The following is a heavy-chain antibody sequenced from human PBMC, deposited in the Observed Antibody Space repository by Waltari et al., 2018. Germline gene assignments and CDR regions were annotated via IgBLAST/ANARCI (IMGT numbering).Heavy chain of an antibody. Sequence: KESGPTLVKPTQTLTLTCTFSGFSLSTSGVGVGWIRQPPGKGLEWIGEINHSGSTNYNPSLKSRVTISVDTSKNQFSLKLSSVTAADTAVYYCARARSIYYDFWSGYTYFDYWGQGTLVTVSS. J-gene: IGHJ4*02. CDR3: ARARSIYYDFWSGYTYFDY. CDR1: GFSLSTSGVG. V-gene: IGHV4-39*07. CDR2: INHSGST. D-gene: IGHD3-3*01.